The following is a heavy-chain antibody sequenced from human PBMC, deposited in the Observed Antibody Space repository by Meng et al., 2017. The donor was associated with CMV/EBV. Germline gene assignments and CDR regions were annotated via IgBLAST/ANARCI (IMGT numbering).Heavy chain of an antibody. V-gene: IGHV3-74*01. CDR1: GFTFSNYW. CDR3: ARDRLIVEVPAAIRDNWFDP. CDR2: IKSDGSST. J-gene: IGHJ5*02. D-gene: IGHD2-2*02. Sequence: GESLKISCAASGFTFSNYWMHWVRQAPGKGLEWVSRIKSDGSSTNYADSVKGRFTISRDNAKNSLYLQMSSLRAEDTAVYYCARDRLIVEVPAAIRDNWFDPWGQGTLVTVSS.